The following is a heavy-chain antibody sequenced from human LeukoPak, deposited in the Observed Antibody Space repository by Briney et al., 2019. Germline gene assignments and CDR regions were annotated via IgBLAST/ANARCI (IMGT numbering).Heavy chain of an antibody. CDR3: ARSSRGVATIPEYYYGMDV. J-gene: IGHJ6*02. CDR1: GGSISSSNW. CDR2: IYHSGST. V-gene: IGHV4-4*02. D-gene: IGHD5-12*01. Sequence: KTSETLSLTCAVSGGSISSSNWWSWVRQPPGKGLEWIGEIYHSGSTNYNPSLKSRVTISVDKSKNQFSLKLSSVTAADTAVYYCARSSRGVATIPEYYYGMDVWGQGTTVTVSS.